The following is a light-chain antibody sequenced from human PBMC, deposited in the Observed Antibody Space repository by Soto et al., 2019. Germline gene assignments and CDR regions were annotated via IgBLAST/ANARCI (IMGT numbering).Light chain of an antibody. CDR1: QSVRSN. J-gene: IGKJ5*01. CDR2: GTS. Sequence: EIVMTQSPATLSVSPGERATLSCRASQSVRSNLAWYQQRPGQAPRLLIDGTSTRATGIPARFSGSGSGTEFTLSISSLQSEDFAVYYCQQYNNWPAITFGQGTRLEIK. CDR3: QQYNNWPAIT. V-gene: IGKV3D-15*01.